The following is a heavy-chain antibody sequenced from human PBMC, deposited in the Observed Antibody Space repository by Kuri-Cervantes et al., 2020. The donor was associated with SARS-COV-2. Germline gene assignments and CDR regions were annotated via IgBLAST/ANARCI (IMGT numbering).Heavy chain of an antibody. J-gene: IGHJ4*02. D-gene: IGHD3-10*01. CDR2: ISGSGAVT. CDR1: GFTFRSYW. CDR3: AKDWSGTSGAGSPVFDY. V-gene: IGHV3-23*01. Sequence: GGSLRLSCAVSGFTFRSYWMSWVRQAPGKGLEWVAGISGSGAVTYYTDSLRGRFTISRDHSKNTVILQMTSLRAEDTAVYYCAKDWSGTSGAGSPVFDYWGQGTLVTVSS.